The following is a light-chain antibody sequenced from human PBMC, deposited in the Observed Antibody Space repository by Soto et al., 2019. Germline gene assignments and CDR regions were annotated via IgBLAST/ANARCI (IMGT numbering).Light chain of an antibody. Sequence: EIVMTQSPATLSVSPGERATLSCRVSQSVSSNLAWYQQKPGQAPRLLIYGASTRATDIPARFSGSGSGTEFTLTISSLQSEDFAVYYCQQYNNWPPWTFGQGTKVEIK. CDR2: GAS. V-gene: IGKV3-15*01. J-gene: IGKJ1*01. CDR1: QSVSSN. CDR3: QQYNNWPPWT.